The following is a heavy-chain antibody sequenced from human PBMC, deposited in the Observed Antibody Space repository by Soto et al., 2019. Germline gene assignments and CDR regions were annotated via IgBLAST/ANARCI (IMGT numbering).Heavy chain of an antibody. Sequence: ASVKVSCKASGYTFTSYAMHWVRQAPGQRLEWMGWINAGNGNTKYSQKFQGRVTITRDTSASTAYMELSSLRSEDTAVYYCAREKWNYVYYYYYYMDVWGKGTTVTV. V-gene: IGHV1-3*01. D-gene: IGHD1-7*01. J-gene: IGHJ6*03. CDR2: INAGNGNT. CDR1: GYTFTSYA. CDR3: AREKWNYVYYYYYYMDV.